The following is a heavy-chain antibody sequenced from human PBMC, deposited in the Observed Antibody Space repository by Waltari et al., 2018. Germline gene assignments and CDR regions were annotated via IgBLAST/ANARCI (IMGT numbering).Heavy chain of an antibody. D-gene: IGHD6-25*01. CDR2: VNSAGNS. CDR1: GLAVRGNF. CDR3: VREAYLAAGFDF. V-gene: IGHV3-53*02. J-gene: IGHJ4*02. Sequence: EVQLVENGGGFIQPGGSLRVSCAASGLAVRGNFMHLVRQAPGKGLGWVSLVNSAGNSFYADAVKGRFTISRDTSKNTVYLQMNSLRVEDTAMYDCVREAYLAAGFDFWGQGTPVTVSS.